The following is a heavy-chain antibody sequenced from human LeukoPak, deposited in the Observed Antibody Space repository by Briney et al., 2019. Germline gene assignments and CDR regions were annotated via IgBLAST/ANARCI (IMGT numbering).Heavy chain of an antibody. Sequence: SETLSLTCAVYGGSFSGYYWSWIRQPPGKELEWIGEINHSGSTNYNPSLKSRVTISVDTSKNQFSLKLSSVTAADTAVYYCARDPSSGYDYWGQGTLVTVSS. CDR1: GGSFSGYY. J-gene: IGHJ4*02. CDR2: INHSGST. D-gene: IGHD3-22*01. CDR3: ARDPSSGYDY. V-gene: IGHV4-34*01.